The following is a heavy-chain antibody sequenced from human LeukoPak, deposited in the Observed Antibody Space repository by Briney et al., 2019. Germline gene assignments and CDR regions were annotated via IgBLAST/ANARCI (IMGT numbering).Heavy chain of an antibody. Sequence: GGSLRLSCAASGFTFSGSAMHWVRQASGKGLEWVGRIRSKANSYATAYAASVKGRFTISRDDSKNTAYLQMNSLRAEDTAVYYCARDPSDSSGYYKKKWTKTFDYWGQGTLVTVSS. J-gene: IGHJ4*02. CDR2: IRSKANSYAT. CDR1: GFTFSGSA. CDR3: ARDPSDSSGYYKKKWTKTFDY. V-gene: IGHV3-73*01. D-gene: IGHD3-22*01.